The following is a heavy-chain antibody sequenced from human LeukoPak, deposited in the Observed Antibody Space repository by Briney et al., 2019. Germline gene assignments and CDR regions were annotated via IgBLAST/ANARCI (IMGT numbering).Heavy chain of an antibody. V-gene: IGHV3-7*01. CDR3: VNPGGYTAMAPPDY. D-gene: IGHD5-18*01. CDR1: GFTFSSYW. Sequence: HPGGSLRLSCAASGFTFSSYWMSWVRQAPGKGLEWVANIKQDGSEKYYVDSVKGRFTISRDNAKNSLYLQMNSLRAEDTAVYYCVNPGGYTAMAPPDYWGQGTLVTVSS. J-gene: IGHJ4*02. CDR2: IKQDGSEK.